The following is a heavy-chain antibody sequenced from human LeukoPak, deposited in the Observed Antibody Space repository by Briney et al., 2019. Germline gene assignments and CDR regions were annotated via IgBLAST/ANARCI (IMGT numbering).Heavy chain of an antibody. CDR3: ARGRGYSGYDAFDY. V-gene: IGHV4-39*07. D-gene: IGHD5-12*01. CDR2: IYYSGST. Sequence: SETLSLTCTVSGGSISSSSYYWGWIRQPPGKGLEWIGSIYYSGSTYYNPSLKSRVTISVDTSKNQFSLKLSSVTAADTAVYYCARGRGYSGYDAFDYWGQGTLVTVSS. J-gene: IGHJ4*02. CDR1: GGSISSSSYY.